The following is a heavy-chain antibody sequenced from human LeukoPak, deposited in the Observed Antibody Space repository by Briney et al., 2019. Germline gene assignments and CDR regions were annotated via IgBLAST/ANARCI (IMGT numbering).Heavy chain of an antibody. CDR2: IYTSGST. Sequence: SETLSLTCTVSGGSISSGSYYWSWIRQPAGKGLEWIGRIYTSGSTNYNPSLKSRVTISVDTSKNQFSLKLSSVTAADTAVYYCARERTNIDYRGQGTLVTVSS. J-gene: IGHJ4*02. CDR1: GGSISSGSYY. V-gene: IGHV4-61*02. CDR3: ARERTNIDY.